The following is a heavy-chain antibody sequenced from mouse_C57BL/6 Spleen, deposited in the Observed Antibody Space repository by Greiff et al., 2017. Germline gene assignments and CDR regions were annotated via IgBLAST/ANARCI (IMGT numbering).Heavy chain of an antibody. CDR2: INYDGSST. CDR1: GFTFSDYY. V-gene: IGHV5-16*01. D-gene: IGHD4-1*01. J-gene: IGHJ2*01. CDR3: ARDLTWAYYFDY. Sequence: EVQLVESEGGLVQPGSSMKLSCTASGFTFSDYYMAWVRQVPEKGLEWVANINYDGSSTYYLDSLKSRFIISRDNAKNILYLQMSSLKSEDTATYYCARDLTWAYYFDYWGQGTTLTVSS.